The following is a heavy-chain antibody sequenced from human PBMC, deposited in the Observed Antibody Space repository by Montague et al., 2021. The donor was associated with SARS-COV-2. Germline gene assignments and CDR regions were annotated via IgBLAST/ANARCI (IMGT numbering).Heavy chain of an antibody. D-gene: IGHD4-17*01. CDR2: IFPGGXT. CDR1: GGSISNGSYP. V-gene: IGHV4-30-2*01. CDR3: ARGGADFGDYGRLDP. J-gene: IGHJ5*02. Sequence: TLSLTCSVSGGSISNGSYPWSWIRQPPGKGLEWIGYIFPGGXTXYXXXXQXRVTISIDNSKNQLSLRLTSITAADTAVYFCARGGADFGDYGRLDPWGQGILVTVS.